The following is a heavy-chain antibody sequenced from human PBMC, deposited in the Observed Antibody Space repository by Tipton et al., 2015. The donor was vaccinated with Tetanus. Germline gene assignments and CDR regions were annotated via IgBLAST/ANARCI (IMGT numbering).Heavy chain of an antibody. V-gene: IGHV3-21*01. Sequence: SLRLSCAASGFTFSNYAMNWVRQSPLRGLEWVSSISSTSAYIYYADSLKGRFTISRDNAKNSLYLQMNSLRVEDTAVYFCASGSSLDYWGPGTLVTVSS. D-gene: IGHD6-6*01. J-gene: IGHJ4*02. CDR3: ASGSSLDY. CDR2: ISSTSAYI. CDR1: GFTFSNYA.